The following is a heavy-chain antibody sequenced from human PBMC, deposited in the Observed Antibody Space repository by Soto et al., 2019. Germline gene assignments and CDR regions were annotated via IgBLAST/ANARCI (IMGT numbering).Heavy chain of an antibody. Sequence: GESLKISCAASGFTFSSYAMTWVRQAPGKGLEWVSVISGSGGSTYFADSVKGRFTISRDNSKNTLYLQMSSLRAEDTAVYYCAKEYDSSTIWGSFFDSWG. CDR2: ISGSGGST. V-gene: IGHV3-23*01. CDR3: AKEYDSSTIWGSFFDS. D-gene: IGHD3-22*01. J-gene: IGHJ3*01. CDR1: GFTFSSYA.